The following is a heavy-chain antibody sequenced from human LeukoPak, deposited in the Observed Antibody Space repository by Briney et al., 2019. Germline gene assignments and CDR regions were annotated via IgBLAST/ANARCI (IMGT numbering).Heavy chain of an antibody. D-gene: IGHD1-14*01. Sequence: GGSLRLSCAASGFTFSSYAMSWVRQAPGKGLEWVSAISGSGGSTYYADSVKGRFTISRDNSKNTLYLQVNSLRAEDTAVYYCAKGRISNNWFDPWGQGTLVTVSS. CDR3: AKGRISNNWFDP. CDR2: ISGSGGST. V-gene: IGHV3-23*01. CDR1: GFTFSSYA. J-gene: IGHJ5*02.